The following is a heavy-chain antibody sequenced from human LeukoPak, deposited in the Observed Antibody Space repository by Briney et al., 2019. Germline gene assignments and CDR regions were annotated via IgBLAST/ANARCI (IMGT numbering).Heavy chain of an antibody. CDR2: IRRGANSYTT. CDR1: GFTFSDYI. D-gene: IGHD3-16*01. CDR3: SRDGGEGGNSAFDI. Sequence: PGGSLRLSCAASGFTFSDYILDWVCQAPGKGLEWVGRIRRGANSYTTEYAASVKGRFTISRDDSKNSLYLHMNSLKTEDTAVYHCSRDGGEGGNSAFDIWGQGTMVTVSS. V-gene: IGHV3-72*01. J-gene: IGHJ3*02.